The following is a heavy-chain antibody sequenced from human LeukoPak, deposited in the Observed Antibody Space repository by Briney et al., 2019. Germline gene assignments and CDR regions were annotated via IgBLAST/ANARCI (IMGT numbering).Heavy chain of an antibody. V-gene: IGHV3-15*01. Sequence: GSLRLSCAASGFTFRDAWMTWVRQAPGKGLEWVGRIRSKTDGGTTDYAVSVQGRFTISRDDSKNTLYLQMSSLKTEDTAVYYCAKHIYGVVSIQQWGQGTLVTVSS. CDR2: IRSKTDGGTT. CDR3: AKHIYGVVSIQQ. J-gene: IGHJ1*01. CDR1: GFTFRDAW. D-gene: IGHD3-22*01.